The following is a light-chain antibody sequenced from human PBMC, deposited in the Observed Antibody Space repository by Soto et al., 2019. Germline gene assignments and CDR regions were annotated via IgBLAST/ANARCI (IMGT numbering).Light chain of an antibody. Sequence: DIQMTQSPCTLSASVGDRVTITCRASQSISSWLAWYQQKPGKAPKLLIYKASTLESGVPSNFSGSGSGTEFSLTISSLQPEDFATYYCQQYNAYPWTFGQGTKVDI. J-gene: IGKJ1*01. CDR2: KAS. CDR1: QSISSW. CDR3: QQYNAYPWT. V-gene: IGKV1-5*03.